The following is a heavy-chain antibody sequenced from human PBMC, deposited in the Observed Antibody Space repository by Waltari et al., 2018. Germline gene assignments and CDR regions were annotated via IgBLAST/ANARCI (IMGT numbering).Heavy chain of an antibody. J-gene: IGHJ4*02. CDR3: ARDHYYGSGSYFDY. Sequence: EVQLVESGGGLVQPGGSLRLSCASSGSTFSGYSMTWVRLAPGKGLEWVSYISSSSSTRYNADSVKGRFTISRENAKNSLYLQMNSLRAEDTAVYYCARDHYYGSGSYFDYWGQGTLVTVSS. V-gene: IGHV3-48*01. D-gene: IGHD3-10*01. CDR1: GSTFSGYS. CDR2: ISSSSSTR.